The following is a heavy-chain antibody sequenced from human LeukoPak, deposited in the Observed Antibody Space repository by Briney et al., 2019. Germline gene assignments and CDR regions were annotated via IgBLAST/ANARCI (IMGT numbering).Heavy chain of an antibody. J-gene: IGHJ4*02. CDR3: AKSASLGYDSSGPLDY. CDR2: ISWDGGST. D-gene: IGHD3-22*01. Sequence: GGSLRLSCAASGFTFDDYAMHWVRQAPGKGLEWVSLISWDGGSTYYADSVKGRFTIYRDNSKNSLYLQMNSLRAEDTALYYCAKSASLGYDSSGPLDYWGQGTLVTVSS. V-gene: IGHV3-43D*04. CDR1: GFTFDDYA.